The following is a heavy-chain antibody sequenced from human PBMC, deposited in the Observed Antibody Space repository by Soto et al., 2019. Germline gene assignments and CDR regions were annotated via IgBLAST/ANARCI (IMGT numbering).Heavy chain of an antibody. CDR2: ISGSGGST. Sequence: PGGSLRLSCAASGFTFSSYAMSWVRQAPGKGLEWVSAISGSGGSTYYADSVKGRFTISRDNSKNTLYLQMNSLRAEDTAVYYCAKDQGSSWYRAGFDYWGQGTLVTVSS. CDR3: AKDQGSSWYRAGFDY. J-gene: IGHJ4*02. CDR1: GFTFSSYA. V-gene: IGHV3-23*01. D-gene: IGHD6-13*01.